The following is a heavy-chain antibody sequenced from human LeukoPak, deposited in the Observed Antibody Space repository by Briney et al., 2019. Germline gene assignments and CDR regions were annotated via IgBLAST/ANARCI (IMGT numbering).Heavy chain of an antibody. J-gene: IGHJ4*02. V-gene: IGHV3-33*07. CDR3: ARDPDRSGFGF. CDR2: VWYDGNNK. CDR1: GFTFINYG. D-gene: IGHD1-14*01. Sequence: QSEGSLRLSCAASGFTFINYGMYWVRQAPGKGLEWVATVWYDGNNKYYADSVRGRFTISRDNSKNMVFLHMNSLRVEDTAIYYCARDPDRSGFGFWGQGTLLTVSS.